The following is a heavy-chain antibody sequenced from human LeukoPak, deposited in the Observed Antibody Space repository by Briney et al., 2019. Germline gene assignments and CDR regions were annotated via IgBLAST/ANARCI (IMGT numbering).Heavy chain of an antibody. CDR3: AREQGYYSVPGY. Sequence: HPGGSLRLSCAASGFTFGSYWMHWVRQAPGKGPVWVARIRNDGSSTDYADSVKGRFTISRDNAKNTLYLQMNSLRAEDTAVYYCAREQGYYSVPGYWGQGTLVTVSS. CDR1: GFTFGSYW. D-gene: IGHD3-22*01. CDR2: IRNDGSST. V-gene: IGHV3-74*01. J-gene: IGHJ4*02.